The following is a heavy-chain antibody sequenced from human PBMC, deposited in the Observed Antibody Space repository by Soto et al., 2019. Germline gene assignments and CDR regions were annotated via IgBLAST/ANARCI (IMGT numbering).Heavy chain of an antibody. D-gene: IGHD5-18*01. J-gene: IGHJ5*02. V-gene: IGHV5-10-1*01. Sequence: GESLKISCKGSGYSFTSYWISWVRQMPGKGLEWMGRIDPSDSCTNYSPSFQGHVTISADKSISTAYLQWSSLKASDTAMYYCARHIGIVTSWFDPWGQGTLVTVSS. CDR3: ARHIGIVTSWFDP. CDR2: IDPSDSCT. CDR1: GYSFTSYW.